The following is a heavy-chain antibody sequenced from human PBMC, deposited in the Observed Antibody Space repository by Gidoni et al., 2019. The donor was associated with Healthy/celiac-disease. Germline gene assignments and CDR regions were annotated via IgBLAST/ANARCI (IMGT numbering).Heavy chain of an antibody. D-gene: IGHD6-6*01. J-gene: IGHJ5*02. CDR2: ISGSGGST. V-gene: IGHV3-23*01. CDR3: AKGEGIAARPGNNWFDP. CDR1: GFPFSSYA. Sequence: EVQLLESGGGLLQPGGSLRLSCAASGFPFSSYAMSWVRQAPGKGLEWVSAISGSGGSTYYADSVKGRFTISRDNSKNTLYLQMNSLRAEDTAVYYCAKGEGIAARPGNNWFDPWGQGTLVTVSS.